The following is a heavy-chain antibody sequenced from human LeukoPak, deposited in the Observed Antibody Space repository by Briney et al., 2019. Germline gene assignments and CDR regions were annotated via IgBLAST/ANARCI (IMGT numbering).Heavy chain of an antibody. CDR2: ISHSGST. J-gene: IGHJ4*02. CDR3: ARGRATYDFWSGQKIDY. D-gene: IGHD3-3*01. V-gene: IGHV4-34*01. Sequence: PSETLSLTCAVYGGSFSGYYWSWIRQPPGKGLEWIGEISHSGSTNHNPSLKSRVTISVDTSKNQFSLKLSSVTAADTAVYYCARGRATYDFWSGQKIDYWGQGTLATVSS. CDR1: GGSFSGYY.